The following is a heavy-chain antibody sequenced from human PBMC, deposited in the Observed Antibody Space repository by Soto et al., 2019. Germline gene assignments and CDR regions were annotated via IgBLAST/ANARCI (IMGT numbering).Heavy chain of an antibody. CDR2: IYYSGST. Sequence: QVQLQESGPGLVTPSETLSLTCSVSGASMSSGGCYWSWIRQQPGKGLEWIGYIYYSGSTYYNPSLKSRVTISVETSKNQYSLKLSSVPAADTAVYYCARDKTDNLVIAVAGHDRWYGSYFDLWGRGTLVTVSS. V-gene: IGHV4-31*03. CDR1: GASMSSGGCY. CDR3: ARDKTDNLVIAVAGHDRWYGSYFDL. D-gene: IGHD6-19*01. J-gene: IGHJ2*01.